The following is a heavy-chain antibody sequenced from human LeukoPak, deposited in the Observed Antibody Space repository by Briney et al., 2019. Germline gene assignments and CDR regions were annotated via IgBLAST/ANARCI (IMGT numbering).Heavy chain of an antibody. V-gene: IGHV4-30-2*01. CDR3: ARGGGRITMVRGVTTYLRGFDY. CDR1: GGSISSGGFS. J-gene: IGHJ4*02. CDR2: IYHSGST. Sequence: PSQTLSLTCAVSGGSISSGGFSWSWIRQPPGTGLEWIVYIYHSGSTYYNPSLKSRVTISVDRSKNQFSLKLSSVTAADTAVYYCARGGGRITMVRGVTTYLRGFDYWGQGTLVTVSS. D-gene: IGHD3-10*01.